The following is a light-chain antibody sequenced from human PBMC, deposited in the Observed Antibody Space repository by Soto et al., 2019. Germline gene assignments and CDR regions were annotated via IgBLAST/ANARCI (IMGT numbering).Light chain of an antibody. J-gene: IGKJ4*01. V-gene: IGKV3-20*01. Sequence: EIVLTQSPGTLSLSPGERATLSCRASQSVNNNYLAWYEQKPGQAPRLYIYGASTRATSIPDRFSGSGTGTDFTLTISRLEPEDFAVYYCQQYGSTPLTFGGGTKVEIK. CDR3: QQYGSTPLT. CDR1: QSVNNNY. CDR2: GAS.